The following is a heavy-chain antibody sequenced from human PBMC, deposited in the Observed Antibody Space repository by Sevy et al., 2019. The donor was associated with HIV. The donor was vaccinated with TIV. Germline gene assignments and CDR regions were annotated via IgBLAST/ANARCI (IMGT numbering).Heavy chain of an antibody. CDR1: GFTFSNYN. V-gene: IGHV3-21*01. CDR3: ARGLGRDYYYYMDV. Sequence: GGSLRLSCAASGFTFSNYNMNWVSQAPGKGLEWVSSISSSSTYIHYADSLKGRFTISRDNAKNSLFLQMYSLSAEDTAVYYCARGLGRDYYYYMDVWGKGTTVTVSS. J-gene: IGHJ6*03. CDR2: ISSSSTYI.